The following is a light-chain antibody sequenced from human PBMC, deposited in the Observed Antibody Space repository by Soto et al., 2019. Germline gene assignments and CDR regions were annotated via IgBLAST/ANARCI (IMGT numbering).Light chain of an antibody. CDR1: SSDVGSYNL. CDR2: EVS. Sequence: QSALTQPASVSGSPGQSITISCTGTSSDVGSYNLVSWYQQHPGKAPKLMIYEVSKRPSGVSHRFSGSKSGNTASLTISGRQAEDEADYYCCSYAGSSTLVFGGGTKLTVL. V-gene: IGLV2-23*02. CDR3: CSYAGSSTLV. J-gene: IGLJ2*01.